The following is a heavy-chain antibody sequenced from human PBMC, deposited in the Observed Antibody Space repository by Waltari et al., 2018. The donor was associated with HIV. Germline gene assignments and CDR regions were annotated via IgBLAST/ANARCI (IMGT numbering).Heavy chain of an antibody. J-gene: IGHJ3*02. CDR2: IIPIFGTA. Sequence: QVQLVQSGAEVKKPGSSVKVSCKASGGPLSSYAIRWVGTAPGQGLEWRGGIIPIFGTANYAQKFQGRVTITADESTSTAYMELSSLRSEDTAVYYCARDHRYAQSDAFDIWGQGTMVTVSS. D-gene: IGHD5-12*01. CDR1: GGPLSSYA. V-gene: IGHV1-69*13. CDR3: ARDHRYAQSDAFDI.